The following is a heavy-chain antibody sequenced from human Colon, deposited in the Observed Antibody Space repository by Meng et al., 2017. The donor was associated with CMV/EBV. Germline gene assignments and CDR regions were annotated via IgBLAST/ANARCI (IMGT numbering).Heavy chain of an antibody. CDR2: INPNSGGT. D-gene: IGHD6-6*01. J-gene: IGHJ6*02. CDR3: ARDQRILRSSSWYYYYGMDV. Sequence: ASVKVSCKASGYTFTGYYMHWVRQAPGQGLEWMGWINPNSGGTNYAQKFQGRVTMTRDTSISTAYMELSRLRSDDTAVYYCARDQRILRSSSWYYYYGMDVWGQGTTVTVSS. V-gene: IGHV1-2*02. CDR1: GYTFTGYY.